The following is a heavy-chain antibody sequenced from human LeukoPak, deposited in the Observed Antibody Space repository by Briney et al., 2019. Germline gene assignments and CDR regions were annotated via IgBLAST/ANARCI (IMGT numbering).Heavy chain of an antibody. V-gene: IGHV3-7*01. J-gene: IGHJ5*02. CDR1: GFTFSSYC. D-gene: IGHD5-24*01. CDR2: IKQDGSEK. Sequence: GGSLRLSCAASGFTFSSYCMSWVRQAPGKGLEWVANIKQDGSEKYYVDSVKGRFTISRDNAKNSLYLQMNSLRAEDTSVYYCARDTPEMATNRLGWFDPWGQGTLVTVSS. CDR3: ARDTPEMATNRLGWFDP.